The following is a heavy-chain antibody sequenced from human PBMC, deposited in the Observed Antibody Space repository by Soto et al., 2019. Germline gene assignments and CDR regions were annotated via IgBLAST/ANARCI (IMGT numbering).Heavy chain of an antibody. V-gene: IGHV4-59*08. J-gene: IGHJ3*02. Sequence: QVQLQESGPGLVKPSETLSLTCSVSGGSITNYYWSWIRQPPGKGLQWIAYIYYTGTTNYNPSLDSRVTMSVDTSQNQISLRLSSVTAADTAMYYCARQPADTAAFDIWGQGTMVTVSS. CDR1: GGSITNYY. CDR2: IYYTGTT. CDR3: ARQPADTAAFDI. D-gene: IGHD2-2*01.